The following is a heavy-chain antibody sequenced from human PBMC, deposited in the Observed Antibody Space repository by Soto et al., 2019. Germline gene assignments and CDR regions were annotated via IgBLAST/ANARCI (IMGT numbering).Heavy chain of an antibody. Sequence: ASVKVSCKASGYTFTNYYMHWVRQAPGQGLEWMGIINSGGGSATYAQKFLGRVTLTRDTSTSTVYMDLSSLGSDDSAVYYCARGGHVVVVIAAFDNWGHGTLVTVSS. CDR2: INSGGGSA. V-gene: IGHV1-46*03. CDR1: GYTFTNYY. D-gene: IGHD2-21*01. CDR3: ARGGHVVVVIAAFDN. J-gene: IGHJ4*01.